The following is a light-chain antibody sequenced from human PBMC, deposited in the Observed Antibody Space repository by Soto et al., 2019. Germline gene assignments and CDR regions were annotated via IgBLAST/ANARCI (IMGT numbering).Light chain of an antibody. CDR1: SSDVGTYNS. CDR2: RGT. V-gene: IGLV2-23*01. J-gene: IGLJ1*01. Sequence: YALAQPPSVSGAPGQSVTISCTGTSSDVGTYNSVSGHQQHPHSASQGRIYRGTQRPCELSNLLSGSTSGNAASLKISALHTDDEPDYFCCVSSPESTFVCGTGTKV. CDR3: CVSSPESTFV.